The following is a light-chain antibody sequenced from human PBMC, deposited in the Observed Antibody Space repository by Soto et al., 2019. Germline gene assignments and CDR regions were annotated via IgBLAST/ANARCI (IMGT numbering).Light chain of an antibody. Sequence: QSVLTQPPSVSGAPGQRVTISCTASSSNIGAGYDVHWYQQLPGTVPKLLIYGNSNRPSGVPDRFSGSKSGTSASLAITGLQAEDEADYCCQSYDSSLSGGVFVGGTKLTVL. V-gene: IGLV1-40*01. J-gene: IGLJ3*02. CDR2: GNS. CDR1: SSNIGAGYD. CDR3: QSYDSSLSGGV.